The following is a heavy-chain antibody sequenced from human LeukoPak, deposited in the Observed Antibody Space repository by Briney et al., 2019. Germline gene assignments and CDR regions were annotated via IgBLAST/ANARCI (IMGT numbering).Heavy chain of an antibody. J-gene: IGHJ4*02. D-gene: IGHD2-2*01. CDR3: AKAGSSTSLETDY. Sequence: GGSLRLSCAASGFTFSSYAMSWVRQAPGKGLEWVSAISGSGGSAYYADSVKGRFTISRDNSKNTLYLQMNSLRAEDTAVYYCAKAGSSTSLETDYWGQGTLVTVSS. CDR1: GFTFSSYA. CDR2: ISGSGGSA. V-gene: IGHV3-23*01.